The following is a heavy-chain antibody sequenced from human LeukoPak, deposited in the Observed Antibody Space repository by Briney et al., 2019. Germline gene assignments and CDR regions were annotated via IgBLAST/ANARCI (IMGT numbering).Heavy chain of an antibody. Sequence: GESLKISCKGSGYSFATYGISCVRQMPGKGLEWMGIIYPGDSDTRYSPSFQGQVTISADKSISTAYLQWSSLKASDTAMYYGARPGSRRRYLDPWGQGTLVTVSS. CDR1: GYSFATYG. D-gene: IGHD2-15*01. CDR3: ARPGSRRRYLDP. V-gene: IGHV5-51*01. CDR2: IYPGDSDT. J-gene: IGHJ5*02.